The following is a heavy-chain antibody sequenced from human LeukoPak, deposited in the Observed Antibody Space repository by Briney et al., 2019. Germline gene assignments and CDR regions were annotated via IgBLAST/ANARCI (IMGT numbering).Heavy chain of an antibody. V-gene: IGHV4-4*07. CDR1: GGSISSYY. D-gene: IGHD5-12*01. CDR3: ARVSGYDWESFYDY. J-gene: IGHJ4*02. CDR2: IYTGGST. Sequence: SETLSLTCTVYGGSISSYYWSWIRQPAGKGLEWIGRIYTGGSTNYNPSLKSRVTISVDTSKNQFSLKLSSVTAADTAVYYCARVSGYDWESFYDYWGQGTLVTVSS.